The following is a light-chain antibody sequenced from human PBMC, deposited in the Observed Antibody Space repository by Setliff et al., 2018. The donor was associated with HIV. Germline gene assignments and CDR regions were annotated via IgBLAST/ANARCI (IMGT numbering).Light chain of an antibody. V-gene: IGLV1-40*03. J-gene: IGLJ1*01. CDR1: SSNIGAGYA. Sequence: QSALAQPPSVSGAPGQRVTISCTGTSSNIGAGYAVHWYQHLPGAAPKLLMYSNSNRPSGVPDRFSGSKSGASASLAITGLQPEDEGDYYCCSYAGTYTSLYVFGTGTKVTVL. CDR3: CSYAGTYTSLYV. CDR2: SNS.